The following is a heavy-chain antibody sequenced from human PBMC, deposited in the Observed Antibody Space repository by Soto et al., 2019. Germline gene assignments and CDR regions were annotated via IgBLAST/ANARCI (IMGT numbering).Heavy chain of an antibody. CDR1: GFTFNYDG. V-gene: IGHV3-33*01. D-gene: IGHD6-6*01. CDR2: IWYDGSNK. J-gene: IGHJ3*02. CDR3: ARDSRRYSNSPQDVFDI. Sequence: QVQLVESGGSVVQPGRSLRLSCAASGFTFNYDGMHWVRQAPCKGLEWVATIWYDGSNKFYADSAKGRFTVSRDSSKNTLDLQMNSLRAEDTALYYCARDSRRYSNSPQDVFDIWGQGTMVTVSS.